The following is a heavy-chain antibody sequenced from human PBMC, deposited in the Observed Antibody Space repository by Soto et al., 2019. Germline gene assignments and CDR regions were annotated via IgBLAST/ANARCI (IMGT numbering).Heavy chain of an antibody. CDR1: EFTFSSYA. D-gene: IGHD3-22*01. Sequence: ESGGDLVQPGGSLRLSCAASEFTFSSYAMNWVRQAPGKGLEWVSVISGGGGTTYYADSVKGRFRISRDNSKNTLYMQMNSLRVEDTAVYYCAKGKVAYDNSGLQYFYYFPMNVWGQGTTVTVSS. CDR3: AKGKVAYDNSGLQYFYYFPMNV. CDR2: ISGGGGTT. J-gene: IGHJ6*02. V-gene: IGHV3-23*01.